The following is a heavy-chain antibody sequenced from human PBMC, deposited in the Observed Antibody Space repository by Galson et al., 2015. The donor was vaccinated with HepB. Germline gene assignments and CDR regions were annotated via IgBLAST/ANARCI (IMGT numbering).Heavy chain of an antibody. CDR1: GFTFSSYA. CDR2: ISGSGGST. J-gene: IGHJ3*02. Sequence: SLRLSCAASGFTFSSYAMSWVRQAPGKGLEWVSAISGSGGSTYYADSVKGRFTISRDNSKNTLYLQMNSLRAEDTAVYYCAKDPYYDSSGPPDAFDIWGQGTMVTVSS. CDR3: AKDPYYDSSGPPDAFDI. V-gene: IGHV3-23*01. D-gene: IGHD3-22*01.